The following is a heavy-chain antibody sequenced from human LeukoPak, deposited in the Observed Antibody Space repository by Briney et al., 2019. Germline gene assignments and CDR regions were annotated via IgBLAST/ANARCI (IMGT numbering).Heavy chain of an antibody. CDR2: ISDDGSNK. J-gene: IGHJ4*02. V-gene: IGHV3-30-3*01. CDR3: ARDGRQLVPSLALIDY. CDR1: GFTFSSYA. D-gene: IGHD6-13*01. Sequence: GGSLRLSCAASGFTFSSYAMHWVRQAPGKGLEWVAVISDDGSNKYYADSVKGRFTISRDNSKNTLYLQMNSLRAEDTAVYYCARDGRQLVPSLALIDYWGQGTLVTVSS.